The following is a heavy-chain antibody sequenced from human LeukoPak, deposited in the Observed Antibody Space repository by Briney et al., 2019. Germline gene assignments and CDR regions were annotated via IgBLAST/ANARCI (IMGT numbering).Heavy chain of an antibody. D-gene: IGHD4-17*01. CDR1: GGSLSTNY. Sequence: SETLSLTCTVSGGSLSTNYWTWIRQPPGKGLEWIGYIYYSGSTNYNPSLKSRVTISVDTSKNQFSLKLSSVTAADTAVYYCARERYGDFDYWGQGTLVTVSS. J-gene: IGHJ4*02. CDR2: IYYSGST. CDR3: ARERYGDFDY. V-gene: IGHV4-59*01.